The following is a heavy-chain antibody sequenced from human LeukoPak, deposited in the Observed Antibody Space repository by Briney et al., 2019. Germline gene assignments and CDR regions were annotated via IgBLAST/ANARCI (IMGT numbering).Heavy chain of an antibody. V-gene: IGHV3-23*01. D-gene: IGHD3-22*01. CDR2: FSGSGGST. J-gene: IGHJ3*02. CDR3: ARDTKTEYYDSSGYYSFAFDI. CDR1: GFNFSTYA. Sequence: WGSLRLSCAASGFNFSTYAMHWVRQAPGKGLEWVSAFSGSGGSTYYADSVKGRFTISRDNAKNSLYLQMNSLRAEDTAVYYCARDTKTEYYDSSGYYSFAFDIWGQGTMVTVSS.